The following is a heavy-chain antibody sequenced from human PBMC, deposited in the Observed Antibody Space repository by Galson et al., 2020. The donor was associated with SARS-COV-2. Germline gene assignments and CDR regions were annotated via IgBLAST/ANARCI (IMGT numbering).Heavy chain of an antibody. CDR1: GFTFGRYA. CDR3: AKDQGNDYGDQLDY. V-gene: IGHV3-23*01. J-gene: IGHJ4*02. Sequence: GESLKISCAASGFTFGRYAMSWVRQAPGKGLEWVSSVTAAGGGTYHADSVKGRFIISRDNSKNTLYLQMNSLRVEDTDLYYCAKDQGNDYGDQLDYWGQGTLVSVSS. CDR2: VTAAGGGT. D-gene: IGHD4-17*01.